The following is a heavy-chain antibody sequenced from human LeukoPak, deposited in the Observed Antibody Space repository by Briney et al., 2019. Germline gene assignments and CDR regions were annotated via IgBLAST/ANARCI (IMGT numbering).Heavy chain of an antibody. Sequence: GESLKISCKASGYSFSSYWIGWVRQMPGKGLEWMGITYPVNSDTRYSPSFQGQVTISADKSISTAYLQWSSLKASDTAMYYCARPFDYWGQGTLVTVSS. CDR2: TYPVNSDT. CDR3: ARPFDY. V-gene: IGHV5-51*01. CDR1: GYSFSSYW. J-gene: IGHJ4*02.